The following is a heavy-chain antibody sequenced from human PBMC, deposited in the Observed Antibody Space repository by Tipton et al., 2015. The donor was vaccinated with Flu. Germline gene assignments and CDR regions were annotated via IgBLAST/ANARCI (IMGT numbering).Heavy chain of an antibody. CDR3: ARSYDYYDSSGYWYFDL. D-gene: IGHD3-22*01. V-gene: IGHV4-59*01. J-gene: IGHJ2*01. CDR2: IYYSGST. Sequence: TLSLTCTVSGGSISSYYWSWIRQPPGKGLEWIGYIYYSGSTNYNPSLKSRVNISVDTSKNQFSMKLSSVTAADTAVYYCARSYDYYDSSGYWYFDLWGRGTLVTVSA. CDR1: GGSISSYY.